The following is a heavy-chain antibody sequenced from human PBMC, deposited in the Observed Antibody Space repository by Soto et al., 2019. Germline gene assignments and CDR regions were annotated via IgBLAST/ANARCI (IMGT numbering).Heavy chain of an antibody. D-gene: IGHD6-25*01. CDR3: ARTRGYYYYYYMDV. Sequence: SETLSLTCTVSGGSISSYYWSWIRQPPGKGLEWIGYISYSGSTNYNPSLKSRVTISIDTSKNQFSLKLSSVTAADTAVYYCARTRGYYYYYYMDVWGIGTTVTVSS. CDR2: ISYSGST. J-gene: IGHJ6*03. CDR1: GGSISSYY. V-gene: IGHV4-59*01.